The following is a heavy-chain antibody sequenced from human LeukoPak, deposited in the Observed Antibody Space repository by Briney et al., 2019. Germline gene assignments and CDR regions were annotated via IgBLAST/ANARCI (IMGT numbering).Heavy chain of an antibody. CDR3: ASTYTSAYFDY. Sequence: SVKVSCKASGGXFSSYAISWVRQAPGQGLKWMGGIIPIFGTANYAQKFQGRVTITADESTSTAYMELSSLRSEDTAVYYCASTYTSAYFDYWGQGTLVTVSS. CDR2: IIPIFGTA. D-gene: IGHD2-2*02. V-gene: IGHV1-69*13. J-gene: IGHJ4*02. CDR1: GGXFSSYA.